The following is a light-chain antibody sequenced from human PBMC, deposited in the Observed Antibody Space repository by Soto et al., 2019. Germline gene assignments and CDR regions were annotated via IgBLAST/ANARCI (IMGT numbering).Light chain of an antibody. J-gene: IGKJ4*01. CDR3: QQSDRVPLT. Sequence: DIQMTQSPSSLSASVGDRVTITCRASQSIHIHLNWYQQKPGKAPKLPIYATSSLQSGVPSRFSGSGSGTDFTLTISNLQPEDFGTYYCQQSDRVPLTFGGGTKVEIK. V-gene: IGKV1-39*01. CDR1: QSIHIH. CDR2: ATS.